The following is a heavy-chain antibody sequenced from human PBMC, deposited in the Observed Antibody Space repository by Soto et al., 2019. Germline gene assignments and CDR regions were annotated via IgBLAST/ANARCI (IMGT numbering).Heavy chain of an antibody. CDR3: ARQDHGDSPDS. D-gene: IGHD4-17*01. CDR2: ISYNGAT. CDR1: GASIGNRNTH. Sequence: PSETLSLTCTVSGASIGNRNTHGAWIRQSPGKGLEYIATISYNGATYYNPSLRSRATISADTSKNQFFLSLTSVTAADTAVYYCARQDHGDSPDSWGQGTLVTVSS. J-gene: IGHJ4*02. V-gene: IGHV4-39*01.